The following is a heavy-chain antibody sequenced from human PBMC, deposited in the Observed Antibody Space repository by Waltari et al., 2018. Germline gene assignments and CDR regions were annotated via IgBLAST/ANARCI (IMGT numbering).Heavy chain of an antibody. V-gene: IGHV4-59*01. J-gene: IGHJ4*02. CDR3: ARVIPPGYCSGGSCYSAPLFDY. CDR1: GGSISSYY. Sequence: QVQLQESGPGLVKPSETLSLTCTVSGGSISSYYWSWIRQPPGKGLEWIGYIYYSVRTNDNPTLKSRVTISVDTSKNQFSLKLSSVTAADTAVYYCARVIPPGYCSGGSCYSAPLFDYWGQGTLVTVSS. D-gene: IGHD2-15*01. CDR2: IYYSVRT.